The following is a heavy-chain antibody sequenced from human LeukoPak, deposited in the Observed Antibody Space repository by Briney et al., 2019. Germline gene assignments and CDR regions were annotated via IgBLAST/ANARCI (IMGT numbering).Heavy chain of an antibody. V-gene: IGHV3-30*19. CDR3: ARDWQWLVKSGNIDY. CDR1: RFTFSSYG. Sequence: GGSLRLSCAASRFTFSSYGMHWVRQAPGKGLEWVAVISYDGSNKYYADSVKGRFTISRDNSKNTLYLQMNSLRTEDTAVYYCARDWQWLVKSGNIDYWGQGTLVTVSS. J-gene: IGHJ4*02. CDR2: ISYDGSNK. D-gene: IGHD6-19*01.